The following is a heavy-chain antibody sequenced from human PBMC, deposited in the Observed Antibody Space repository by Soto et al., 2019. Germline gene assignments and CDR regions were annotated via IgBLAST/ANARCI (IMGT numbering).Heavy chain of an antibody. Sequence: WWSWVRQPPGKGLEWIGEIYHSGSTNYNPSLKIRVTISVDKSKNQFSLKLSSVTAADTAVYYCARGGGMKKYYDILTGYPDWFDPWGQGTLVTVSS. V-gene: IGHV4-4*02. J-gene: IGHJ5*02. CDR1: W. D-gene: IGHD3-9*01. CDR2: IYHSGST. CDR3: ARGGGMKKYYDILTGYPDWFDP.